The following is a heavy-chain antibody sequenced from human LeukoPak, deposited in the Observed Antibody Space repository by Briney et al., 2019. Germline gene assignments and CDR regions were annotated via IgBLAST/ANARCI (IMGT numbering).Heavy chain of an antibody. Sequence: PGRSLRLSCAASGFTFDEFAMHWVRQAPGKGLEWVSGINWNSDTRAYADSVKGRFTISRDNAKNFVYLQMSSLRAEDTAFYYCAKDVDESVAGNNWFDPWGQGTLVTVSS. J-gene: IGHJ5*02. CDR3: AKDVDESVAGNNWFDP. CDR2: INWNSDTR. V-gene: IGHV3-9*01. D-gene: IGHD6-19*01. CDR1: GFTFDEFA.